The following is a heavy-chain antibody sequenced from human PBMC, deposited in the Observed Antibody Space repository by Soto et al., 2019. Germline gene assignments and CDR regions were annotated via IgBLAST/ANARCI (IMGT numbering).Heavy chain of an antibody. CDR2: ISHEGGTR. J-gene: IGHJ4*02. CDR1: GXTFSDYG. Sequence: GSLKLACAASGXTFSDYGIDWIRQTPGKGLELVALISHEGGTRYYEDSVRGRFTVSRDNSKNILYLQMYSLRTEDTAVYFCAKEGSPKVSQWDDYWGQGILAPVSS. D-gene: IGHD1-26*01. V-gene: IGHV3-30*18. CDR3: AKEGSPKVSQWDDY.